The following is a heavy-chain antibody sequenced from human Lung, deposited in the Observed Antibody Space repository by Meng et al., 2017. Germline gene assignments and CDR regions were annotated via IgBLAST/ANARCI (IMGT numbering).Heavy chain of an antibody. Sequence: QVHLPQWGVELLKPSETLSLTCVVSGGSFSDYYWSWIRQPPGKGLEWIGEINHSGSTNYNPSLESRATISVDTSQNNLSLKLSSVTAADSAVYYCARGPTTMAHDFDYWGQGTLVTVSS. D-gene: IGHD4-11*01. CDR1: GGSFSDYY. V-gene: IGHV4-34*01. CDR2: INHSGST. J-gene: IGHJ4*02. CDR3: ARGPTTMAHDFDY.